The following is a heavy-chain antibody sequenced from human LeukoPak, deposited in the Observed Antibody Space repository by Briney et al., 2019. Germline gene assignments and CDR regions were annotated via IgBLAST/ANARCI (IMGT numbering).Heavy chain of an antibody. CDR3: AASWYYDSSGYSVLAY. V-gene: IGHV1-69*04. Sequence: SVKVSCKASGGTFSSYAISWVRQAPGQGLEWMGRIIPILGIASYAQKFQGRVTITADKSTSTAYMELSSLRSEDTAVYYCAASWYYDSSGYSVLAYWGQGTLVTVSS. CDR1: GGTFSSYA. J-gene: IGHJ4*02. CDR2: IIPILGIA. D-gene: IGHD3-22*01.